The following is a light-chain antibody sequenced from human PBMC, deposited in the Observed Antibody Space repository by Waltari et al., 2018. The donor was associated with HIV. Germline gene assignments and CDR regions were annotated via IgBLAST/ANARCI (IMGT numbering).Light chain of an antibody. V-gene: IGLV1-47*01. CDR3: AAWGDSLTSYV. CDR2: RNN. J-gene: IGLJ1*01. Sequence: QSVLTQPPSASGTPGQRVTIPCSGSSSNIGSKYVYWYQQLPGTAPKLLIHRNNQRPSGVPDRFSGSKSGTSASLAISGLRSEDEADYYCAAWGDSLTSYVFGTGTKVTVL. CDR1: SSNIGSKY.